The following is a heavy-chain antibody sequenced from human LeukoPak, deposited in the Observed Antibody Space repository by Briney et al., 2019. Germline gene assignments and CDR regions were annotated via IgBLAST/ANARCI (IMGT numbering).Heavy chain of an antibody. CDR2: IYYSGST. CDR3: ARGGVDIVVVPAASFDY. CDR1: DDSISSYY. Sequence: SETLSLTCTVSDDSISSYYWSWIRQPPGKGLEWIGYIYYSGSTNYNPSLKSRVTISVDTSKNQFSLKLSSVTAADTAVYYCARGGVDIVVVPAASFDYWGQGTLVTVSS. J-gene: IGHJ4*02. D-gene: IGHD2-2*01. V-gene: IGHV4-59*01.